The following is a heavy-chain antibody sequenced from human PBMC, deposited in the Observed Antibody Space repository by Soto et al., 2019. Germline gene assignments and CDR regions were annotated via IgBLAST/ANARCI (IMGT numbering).Heavy chain of an antibody. J-gene: IGHJ4*02. CDR1: GFTFNSYT. D-gene: IGHD6-13*01. Sequence: EMQLLESGGGLVQPGGSLRLSCAASGFTFNSYTMSWVRQAPGKGLEWVSSISGSGGTTYYADSVKGRFTISRDNSKNTLYLEMNNPRAEDTAVYYCERFGIATPGGLDYWGQGTLVTVSS. V-gene: IGHV3-23*01. CDR2: ISGSGGTT. CDR3: ERFGIATPGGLDY.